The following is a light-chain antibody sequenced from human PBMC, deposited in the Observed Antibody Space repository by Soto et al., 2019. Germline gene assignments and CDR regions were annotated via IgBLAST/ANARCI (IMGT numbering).Light chain of an antibody. CDR3: QQYNSYSEA. Sequence: DIQMTQSPSSLSASVGGRVTITCRASQSISSYLNWYQQKPGKAPKLLIYAASSLQSGVPSRFSGSGSGTDFTLTISSLQPDDFATYYCQQYNSYSEAFGQGTKVDIK. V-gene: IGKV1-39*01. J-gene: IGKJ1*01. CDR1: QSISSY. CDR2: AAS.